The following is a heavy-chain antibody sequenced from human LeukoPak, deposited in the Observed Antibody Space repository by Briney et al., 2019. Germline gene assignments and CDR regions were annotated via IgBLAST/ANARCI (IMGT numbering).Heavy chain of an antibody. Sequence: GASVKVSCKVSGYTLTELSMHWVRQAPGQGLEWMGWINPNSGGTNYAQKFQGRVTMTRDTSISTAYMELSRLRSDDTAVYYCARDGDIVVVPAAIGYWGQGTLVTVSS. D-gene: IGHD2-2*01. CDR2: INPNSGGT. V-gene: IGHV1-2*02. CDR3: ARDGDIVVVPAAIGY. CDR1: GYTLTELS. J-gene: IGHJ4*02.